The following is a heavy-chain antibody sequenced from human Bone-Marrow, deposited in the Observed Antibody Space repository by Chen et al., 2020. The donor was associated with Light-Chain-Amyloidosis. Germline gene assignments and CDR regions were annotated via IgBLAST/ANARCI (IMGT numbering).Heavy chain of an antibody. J-gene: IGHJ4*02. D-gene: IGHD5-12*01. CDR1: GYTFPNYW. CDR3: ARRRDGYNFDY. Sequence: EVQLAPSVPSFQKPGESLKISCKGSGYTFPNYWIGWVRQMPGKGLEWMGVIYPDDSDARYSPSFEGQVTISADKSITTAYLQWRSLKASDTAMYYCARRRDGYNFDYWGQGTLVTVSS. CDR2: IYPDDSDA. V-gene: IGHV5-51*01.